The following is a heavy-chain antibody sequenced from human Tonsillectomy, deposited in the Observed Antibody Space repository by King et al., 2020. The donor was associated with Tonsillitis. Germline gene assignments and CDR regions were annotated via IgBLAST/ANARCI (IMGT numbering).Heavy chain of an antibody. J-gene: IGHJ5*02. CDR3: TRSQAGSNWFDP. CDR1: GFSLSTDEMR. V-gene: IGHV2-70*04. CDR2: IDWDDEK. Sequence: VTLKESGPALVKPTQTLTLTCTFSGFSLSTDEMRVSWVRQPPGKALEWLARIDWDDEKFYRPSLKTRLTISRDTSKNQVVLRMTNMDPGETATYYCTRSQAGSNWFDPWGRGTLVTVSS.